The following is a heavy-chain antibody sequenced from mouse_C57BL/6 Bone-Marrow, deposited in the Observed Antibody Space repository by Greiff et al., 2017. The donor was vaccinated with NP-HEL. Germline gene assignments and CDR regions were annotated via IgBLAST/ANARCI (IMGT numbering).Heavy chain of an antibody. CDR2: ISNLAYSI. D-gene: IGHD3-2*02. J-gene: IGHJ4*01. CDR1: GFTFSDYG. V-gene: IGHV5-15*04. CDR3: ARQHSSGYFYYAMDY. Sequence: EVKVEESGGGLVQPGGSLKLSCAASGFTFSDYGMAWVRQAPREGPEWVAFISNLAYSIYYADTVTGRFTISRENAKNTLYLEMSSLRSEDTAMYYCARQHSSGYFYYAMDYWGQGTSVTVSS.